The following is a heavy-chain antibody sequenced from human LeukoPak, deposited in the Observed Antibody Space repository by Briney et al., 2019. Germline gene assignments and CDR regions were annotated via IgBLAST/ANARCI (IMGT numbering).Heavy chain of an antibody. CDR2: IIPIFGTA. Sequence: ASVKVSCKASGGTFSSYAISWVRQAPGQGLEWMGGIIPIFGTANYAQKFQGRVTITADESTSTAYMELSSLRSEDTAVYYCARGYDILTGEGSFDYWGQGTLVTASS. CDR3: ARGYDILTGEGSFDY. V-gene: IGHV1-69*13. D-gene: IGHD3-9*01. CDR1: GGTFSSYA. J-gene: IGHJ4*02.